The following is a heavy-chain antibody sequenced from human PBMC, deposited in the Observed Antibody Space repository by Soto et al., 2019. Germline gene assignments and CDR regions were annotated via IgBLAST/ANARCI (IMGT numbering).Heavy chain of an antibody. J-gene: IGHJ4*02. Sequence: SVKVSCKASGGTFSTSTINWVRQAPGQGLEWMGGIIPIFGKATYAQKFQGRVTITADGSTSTAYMELSSLRSDDSAVYFCARWHSSGWPIFDSCGQGTHVTVSS. CDR1: GGTFSTST. D-gene: IGHD6-19*01. CDR3: ARWHSSGWPIFDS. V-gene: IGHV1-69*13. CDR2: IIPIFGKA.